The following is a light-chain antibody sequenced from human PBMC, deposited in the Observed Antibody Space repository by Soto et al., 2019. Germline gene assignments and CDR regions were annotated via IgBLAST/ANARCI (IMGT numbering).Light chain of an antibody. CDR2: DVS. Sequence: QSALTQPASVSGSPGQSITISCTGTSSDVGTYNYVSWYQHHPGKAPKLMIYDVSNRPSGISTRFSGSKSDNTASLTISGLQAEDEADYYCSSYTSLSTYVFGPGTKLTVL. CDR1: SSDVGTYNY. J-gene: IGLJ1*01. V-gene: IGLV2-14*03. CDR3: SSYTSLSTYV.